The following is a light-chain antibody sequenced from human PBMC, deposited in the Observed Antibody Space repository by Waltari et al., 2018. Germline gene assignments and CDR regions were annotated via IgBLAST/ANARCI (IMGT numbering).Light chain of an antibody. CDR2: TTF. CDR3: QQSYRSPPT. CDR1: QSITSN. Sequence: DIQMTQSPFSLSASVGDRVPITCRASQSITSNVNWYQQKPGTAPKLLIYTTFSLQSGVPSRFSGSGSETLFTLTISSLQPEDFATYYCQQSYRSPPTFGQGTKVEIK. J-gene: IGKJ2*01. V-gene: IGKV1-39*01.